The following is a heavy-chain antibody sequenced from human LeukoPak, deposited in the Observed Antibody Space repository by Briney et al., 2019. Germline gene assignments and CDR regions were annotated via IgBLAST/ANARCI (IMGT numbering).Heavy chain of an antibody. CDR3: ARGPYDSSGYYYDKRIIYFDY. CDR1: GGSFSGYY. CDR2: INHSGST. D-gene: IGHD3-22*01. J-gene: IGHJ4*02. Sequence: SETLSLTCAVYGGSFSGYYWSWIRQPPGKGLEWIGEINHSGSTSYNPSLKSRVTISVDTSKNQFSLKLSSVTAADTAVYYCARGPYDSSGYYYDKRIIYFDYWGQGTLVTVSS. V-gene: IGHV4-34*01.